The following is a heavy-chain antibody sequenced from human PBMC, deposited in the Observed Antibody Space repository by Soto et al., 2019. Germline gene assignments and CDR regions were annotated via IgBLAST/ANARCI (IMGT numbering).Heavy chain of an antibody. CDR2: TYYRSKWYY. CDR3: TEGIAAMWAFDI. Sequence: SETLSLTCAISGDSVSSNSAAWNWIRQSPSRGLEWLGMTYYRSKWYYDYAVSEKSRITINPNTSKNQLSLQLNPVTEEVAAVYYGTEGIAAMWAFDIWGQGTMVTVSS. D-gene: IGHD6-25*01. J-gene: IGHJ3*02. CDR1: GDSVSSNSAA. V-gene: IGHV6-1*01.